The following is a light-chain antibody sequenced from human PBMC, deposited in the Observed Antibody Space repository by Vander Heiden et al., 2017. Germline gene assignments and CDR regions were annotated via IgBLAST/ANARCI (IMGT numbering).Light chain of an antibody. Sequence: DIQLTQSPSFLSASVGDRVTITCRARQGISSYLAWYQQKPGKAPKLLIYAASTLQSGVPSRFSGSGSGTEFTLTISSLQPEDFATYYCQQLNSYLALTFGGGTKVEIK. J-gene: IGKJ4*01. V-gene: IGKV1-9*01. CDR2: AAS. CDR3: QQLNSYLALT. CDR1: QGISSY.